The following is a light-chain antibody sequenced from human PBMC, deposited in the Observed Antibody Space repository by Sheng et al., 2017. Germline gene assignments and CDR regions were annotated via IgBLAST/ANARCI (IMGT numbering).Light chain of an antibody. CDR3: LQYNDFPWT. J-gene: IGKJ1*01. V-gene: IGKV1-5*03. CDR1: QSVSGW. Sequence: DIQMTQSPSTLSASVGDRVTITCRASQSVSGWLAWYQQKPETAPNLLIYRASDLDTGVPSRFSGSGSGTDFTLTINSLQPEDFATYYCLQYNDFPWTFGQGTKVDI. CDR2: RAS.